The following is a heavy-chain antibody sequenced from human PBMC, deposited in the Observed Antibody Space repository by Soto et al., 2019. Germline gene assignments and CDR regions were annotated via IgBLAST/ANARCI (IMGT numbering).Heavy chain of an antibody. CDR3: ARDPRVGRTYYDFRYYYYYGMDV. D-gene: IGHD3-3*01. CDR1: GGSFSGYY. J-gene: IGHJ6*02. V-gene: IGHV4-34*01. Sequence: WETLSLTCAVYGGSFSGYYWSWIRQPPGKGLEWMGEINHSGSTNYNPSLKSRVTISVDTSKNQFSLKLSSVTAADTAVYYCARDPRVGRTYYDFRYYYYYGMDVWGQGTTVTVSS. CDR2: INHSGST.